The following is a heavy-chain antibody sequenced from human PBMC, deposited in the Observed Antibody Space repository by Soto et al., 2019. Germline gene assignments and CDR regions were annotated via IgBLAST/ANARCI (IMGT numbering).Heavy chain of an antibody. V-gene: IGHV1-69*01. CDR3: AREAAAGTSTEEYYYYYYGMDV. Sequence: QVQLVQSGAEVKKPGSSVKVSCKASGGTFSSYAISWVRQAPGQGLEWMGGIIPIFGTANYAQKFQGRVTITADESTSKAYMELSSLRSEDTAVYYCAREAAAGTSTEEYYYYYYGMDVWGQGTTVTVSS. CDR2: IIPIFGTA. CDR1: GGTFSSYA. D-gene: IGHD6-13*01. J-gene: IGHJ6*02.